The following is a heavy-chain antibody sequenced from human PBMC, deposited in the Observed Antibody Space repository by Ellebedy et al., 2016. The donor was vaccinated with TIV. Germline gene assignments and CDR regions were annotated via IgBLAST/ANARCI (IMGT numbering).Heavy chain of an antibody. CDR3: ARRRYPGYNWNYAGWYFDV. CDR1: GLTFSDYA. J-gene: IGHJ2*01. D-gene: IGHD1-7*01. V-gene: IGHV3-30-3*01. CDR2: ISYDGGKK. Sequence: PGGSLRLSCAVSGLTFSDYAMQWVRQAPGKGLEWVAVISYDGGKKEYADSVKGRFTISRDNSQNTLYLQVDSLRAEDTAVYYCARRRYPGYNWNYAGWYFDVWGRGTLVTVSS.